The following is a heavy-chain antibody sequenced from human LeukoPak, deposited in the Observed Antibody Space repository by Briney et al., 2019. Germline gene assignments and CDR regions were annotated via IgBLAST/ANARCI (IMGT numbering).Heavy chain of an antibody. D-gene: IGHD2-15*01. CDR2: IKQDGSEK. J-gene: IGHJ4*02. CDR3: ASPRRYCSGGSCSYGG. V-gene: IGHV3-7*01. CDR1: GFTFSSYW. Sequence: GGSLRLSCAASGFTFSSYWMSWARQAPGKGLEWVANIKQDGSEKYYVDSVKGRFTISRDNAKNSLYLQMNSLRAEDTAVYYCASPRRYCSGGSCSYGGWGQGTLVTVSS.